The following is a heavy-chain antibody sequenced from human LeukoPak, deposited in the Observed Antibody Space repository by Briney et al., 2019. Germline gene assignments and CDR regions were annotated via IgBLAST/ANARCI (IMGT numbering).Heavy chain of an antibody. CDR2: ISSNGGST. J-gene: IGHJ6*02. D-gene: IGHD6-13*01. CDR3: ARVGYTSYYYYGMDV. V-gene: IGHV3-64*01. Sequence: GGSLRLSCAASGFTFSSYAMHWVRQAPGKGLEYVSAISSNGGSTYYANSVKGRFTISRDNSKNTLYLQMGSLRAEDMAVYYCARVGYTSYYYYGMDVWGQGTTVAVSS. CDR1: GFTFSSYA.